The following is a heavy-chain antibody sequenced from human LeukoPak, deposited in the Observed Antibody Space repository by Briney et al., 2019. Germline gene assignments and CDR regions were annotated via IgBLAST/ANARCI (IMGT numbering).Heavy chain of an antibody. CDR2: ITTGDGNT. J-gene: IGHJ4*02. D-gene: IGHD7-27*01. CDR1: GFTFSSYT. Sequence: GSLRLSCTASGFTFSSYTMTWVRQAPGKGLKWVSTITTGDGNTYYADSVKGRFTVSRDDSKNTLYLQMNSLRAEDTAVYYCAKDGGLWVSAHWGDSWGRGTLVTVSS. V-gene: IGHV3-23*01. CDR3: AKDGGLWVSAHWGDS.